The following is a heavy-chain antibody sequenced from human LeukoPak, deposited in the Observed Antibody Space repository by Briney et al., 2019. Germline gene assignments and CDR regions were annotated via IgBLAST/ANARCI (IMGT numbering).Heavy chain of an antibody. CDR1: GFAVSSNY. CDR2: IYSGGST. V-gene: IGHV3-66*04. CDR3: ARRFTMVRGVIIDDFAFDI. J-gene: IGHJ3*02. D-gene: IGHD3-10*01. Sequence: GGSLRLSCAASGFAVSSNYMSWVRQAPGKGLEWVSVIYSGGSTYYADSVKGRFTISRDNSKNTLYLQMNSLRAEDTAVYYCARRFTMVRGVIIDDFAFDIWGQGTMVTVSS.